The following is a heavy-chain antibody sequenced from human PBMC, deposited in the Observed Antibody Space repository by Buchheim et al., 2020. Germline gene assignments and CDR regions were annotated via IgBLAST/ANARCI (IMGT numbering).Heavy chain of an antibody. V-gene: IGHV3-30*18. D-gene: IGHD6-25*01. CDR3: AKEAGYSSGWFDP. J-gene: IGHJ5*02. Sequence: QVQLVESGGGVVQPGRSLRLSCAASGFTFSSYGMHWVRQAPGKGLEWVAVISYDGSNKYYADSVKGRFTISRDNSKNTLYLQMNSLRAEDTAVYYCAKEAGYSSGWFDPWGQGTL. CDR1: GFTFSSYG. CDR2: ISYDGSNK.